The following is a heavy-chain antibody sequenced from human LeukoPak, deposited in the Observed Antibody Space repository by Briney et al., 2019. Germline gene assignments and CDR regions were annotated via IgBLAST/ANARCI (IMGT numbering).Heavy chain of an antibody. Sequence: TGGSLRLSCAASGFTFRTYAMSWVRQAPGKGLEWVSAISGGGGSTYYADSVKGHFTISRDNSKNTLFLQMNSLRAEDTAVYYCAKDRYCGGGTCYWSYFDYWGQGTLVTVSS. CDR3: AKDRYCGGGTCYWSYFDY. D-gene: IGHD2-15*01. CDR1: GFTFRTYA. CDR2: ISGGGGST. J-gene: IGHJ4*02. V-gene: IGHV3-23*01.